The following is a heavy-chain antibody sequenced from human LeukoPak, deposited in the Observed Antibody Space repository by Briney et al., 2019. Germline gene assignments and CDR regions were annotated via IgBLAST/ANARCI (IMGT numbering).Heavy chain of an antibody. CDR3: ARVNLEYCSSTSWSGCDYMDV. CDR1: GVSIRSYY. V-gene: IGHV4-59*01. D-gene: IGHD2-2*01. CDR2: IYYSGST. Sequence: MPSETLSLTCTVSGVSIRSYYWSWIRQPPGKGLEWIGYIYYSGSTNYNPSLKSRVTISVDTSKNQFSLRLSSVTAADTAVYYCARVNLEYCSSTSWSGCDYMDVWGKGTTVTLSS. J-gene: IGHJ6*03.